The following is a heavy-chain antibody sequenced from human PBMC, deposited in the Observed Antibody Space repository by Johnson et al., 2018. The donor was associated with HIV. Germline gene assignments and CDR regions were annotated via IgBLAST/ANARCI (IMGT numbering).Heavy chain of an antibody. Sequence: MLLVESGGGLVKPGGSLRLSCAASRFTFSDYYMSWIRQTPGKGLEWVSAIGTAGDTYYPGSVKGRFTISRENAKNSLYLQMNSLRAEDTAVYYCASPLEAAAGPMDAFDIWGQGTMVTVSS. CDR1: RFTFSDYY. V-gene: IGHV3-13*01. CDR3: ASPLEAAAGPMDAFDI. J-gene: IGHJ3*02. D-gene: IGHD6-13*01. CDR2: IGTAGDT.